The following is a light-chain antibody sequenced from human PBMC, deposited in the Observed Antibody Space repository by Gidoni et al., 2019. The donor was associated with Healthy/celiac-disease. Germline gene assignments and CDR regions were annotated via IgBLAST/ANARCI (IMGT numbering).Light chain of an antibody. J-gene: IGLJ1*01. CDR2: EVS. V-gene: IGLV2-14*01. CDR3: SSYTSSSTNV. Sequence: SALPQPASVSGSPVQSITISCTGTRSDVGGYNYVPWYQQHPGKAPKLMIYEVSNRPSGVSNRFSGSKSGNTASLTSSGLQAEDEADYYCSSYTSSSTNVFGTGTKVTVL. CDR1: RSDVGGYNY.